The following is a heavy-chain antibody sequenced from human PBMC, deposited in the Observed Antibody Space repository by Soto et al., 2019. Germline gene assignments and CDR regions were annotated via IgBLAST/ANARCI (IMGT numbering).Heavy chain of an antibody. CDR2: IYYSGST. CDR1: GGSISSYY. D-gene: IGHD4-17*01. V-gene: IGHV4-59*01. CDR3: ARDHGKDYYYYGMDV. Sequence: SETLSLTCTVSGGSISSYYWSWIRQPPGKGLEWIGYIYYSGSTNYNPSLKSRVTISVDTSKNQFSLKLSSVTAADTAVYYCARDHGKDYYYYGMDVWGQGTTVTVSS. J-gene: IGHJ6*02.